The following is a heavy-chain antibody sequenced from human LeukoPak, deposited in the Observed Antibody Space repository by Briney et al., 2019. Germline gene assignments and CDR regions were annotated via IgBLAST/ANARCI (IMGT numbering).Heavy chain of an antibody. J-gene: IGHJ4*02. CDR3: ARSAAAGPFDY. V-gene: IGHV3-66*01. CDR1: GFTVSSNY. Sequence: GGSLRLSCAASGFTVSSNYMSWVRQAPGKGLEWVTVIYSGGSTYYADSVKGRFTISRDNSKNMLYLQMTSLRAEDTAVYYCARSAAAGPFDYWGQGTLVTVSS. CDR2: IYSGGST. D-gene: IGHD6-13*01.